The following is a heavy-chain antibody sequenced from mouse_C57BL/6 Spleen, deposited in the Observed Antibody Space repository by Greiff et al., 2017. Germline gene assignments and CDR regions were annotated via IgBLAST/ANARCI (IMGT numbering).Heavy chain of an antibody. J-gene: IGHJ3*01. CDR1: GFSFNTYA. CDR3: VRLGYDYDAY. D-gene: IGHD2-4*01. CDR2: IRSKSNNYAT. Sequence: EVKLVESGGGLVQPKGSLKLSCAASGFSFNTYAMNWVRQAPGKGLEWVARIRSKSNNYATYYADSVKDRFTISRDDSESMLYLQMNNLKTEYTAMYYCVRLGYDYDAYWGQGTLVTVSA. V-gene: IGHV10-1*01.